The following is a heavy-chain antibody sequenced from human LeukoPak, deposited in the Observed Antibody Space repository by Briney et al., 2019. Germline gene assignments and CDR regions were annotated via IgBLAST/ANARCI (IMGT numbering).Heavy chain of an antibody. CDR2: IYYSGST. CDR1: GGSISSYY. CDR3: ATRDEAYYYYGMDV. Sequence: SETLSLTCTVSGGSISSYYWSWIRQPPGKGLEWIGYIYYSGSTNYNPSLKSRVTISVDTSKNQFSLKLSSVTAADTAVYYCATRDEAYYYYGMDVWGQGTTVTVSS. V-gene: IGHV4-59*01. J-gene: IGHJ6*02.